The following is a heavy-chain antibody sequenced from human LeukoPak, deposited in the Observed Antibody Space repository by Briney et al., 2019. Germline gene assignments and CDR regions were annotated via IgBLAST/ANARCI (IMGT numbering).Heavy chain of an antibody. D-gene: IGHD3-22*01. CDR1: GGTFSSYA. J-gene: IGHJ4*02. Sequence: ASVKVSCKASGGTFSSYAISWVRQAPGQGLEWMGGIIPIFGTANYAQKFQGRVTITTDESTSTAYMELSSLTSEDTAVYYCARDRSELYFDGSGYSDYWGQGTLVTVSS. CDR3: ARDRSELYFDGSGYSDY. V-gene: IGHV1-69*05. CDR2: IIPIFGTA.